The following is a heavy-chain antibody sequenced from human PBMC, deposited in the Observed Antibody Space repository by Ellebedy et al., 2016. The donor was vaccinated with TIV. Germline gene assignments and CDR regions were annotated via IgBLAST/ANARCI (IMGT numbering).Heavy chain of an antibody. D-gene: IGHD3-10*01. V-gene: IGHV3-48*04. CDR2: ISNSGSIT. CDR3: ARHFGSGRYYYYYYGMDV. Sequence: GESLKISCAASGFTFSSYSVNWVRQAPGKGLEWVSYISNSGSITKYAESVKGRFTVSRDNARNSVYLQMNSLRAEDTAVYYCARHFGSGRYYYYYYGMDVWGQGTTVTVSS. J-gene: IGHJ6*02. CDR1: GFTFSSYS.